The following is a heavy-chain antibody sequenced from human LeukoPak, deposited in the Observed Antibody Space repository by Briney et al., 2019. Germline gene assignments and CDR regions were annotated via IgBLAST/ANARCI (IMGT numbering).Heavy chain of an antibody. V-gene: IGHV3-48*04. CDR2: INNYGGGM. J-gene: IGHJ1*01. CDR3: AVSPRTPVSA. D-gene: IGHD5/OR15-5a*01. Sequence: GGSLRLSCVASGYSFSSYGMHWVRQAPGKGLDWISGINNYGGGMTYADSVKGRFTISRDNTKNSVYLQMSSLRSGDTAMYHCAVSPRTPVSAWGQGTLVTVSS. CDR1: GYSFSSYG.